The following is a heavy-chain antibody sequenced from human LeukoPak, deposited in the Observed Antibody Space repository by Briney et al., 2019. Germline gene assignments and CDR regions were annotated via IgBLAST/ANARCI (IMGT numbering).Heavy chain of an antibody. CDR3: ARHYYGSGINWFDP. Sequence: SETLSLTCTVAGDSISSSSYYWGWIHQPPGKGLEGTGRIYNSRSTYYNPSLKSRVTISVDTSKNQFSLNLYSVTAADTAVYYCARHYYGSGINWFDPWGQGTLATVSS. CDR1: GDSISSSSYY. CDR2: IYNSRST. J-gene: IGHJ5*02. V-gene: IGHV4-39*01. D-gene: IGHD3-10*01.